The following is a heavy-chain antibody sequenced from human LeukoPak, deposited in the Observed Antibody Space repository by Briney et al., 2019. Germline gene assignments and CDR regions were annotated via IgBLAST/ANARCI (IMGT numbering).Heavy chain of an antibody. CDR2: IYYSGST. D-gene: IGHD6-19*01. J-gene: IGHJ4*02. CDR3: AKIAVAGRIPSY. CDR1: GCSISSSSYY. V-gene: IGHV4-39*01. Sequence: PSETLSLTCTVSGCSISSSSYYWGWIRQPPGKGLEWIGGIYYSGSTYYNPSLKSRVTISVDTSKNQFSLKLSSVTAADTAVYYCAKIAVAGRIPSYWGQGTLVTVSS.